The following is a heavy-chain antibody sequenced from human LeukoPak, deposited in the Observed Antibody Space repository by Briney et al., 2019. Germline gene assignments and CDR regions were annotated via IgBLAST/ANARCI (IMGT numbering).Heavy chain of an antibody. V-gene: IGHV3-48*01. CDR3: AGEYWGYYDDSGYPFDN. J-gene: IGHJ4*02. Sequence: PGGSLRLSCAVSGFTLSSYNMNWVRQAPGKGLEWVSYIRNSGNTIYYADSVKGRFTISRDPAKNSLYLQMNSLRAEDTVVYYCAGEYWGYYDDSGYPFDNWGQGTLVTVSS. CDR2: IRNSGNTI. D-gene: IGHD3-22*01. CDR1: GFTLSSYN.